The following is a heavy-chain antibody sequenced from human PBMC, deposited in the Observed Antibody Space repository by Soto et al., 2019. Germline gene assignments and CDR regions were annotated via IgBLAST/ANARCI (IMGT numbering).Heavy chain of an antibody. V-gene: IGHV4-39*01. Sequence: QLQLQESGPGLVKPSETLSLTCTVSGGSISSSSYYWGWIRQPPGKGLEWIGSMFYSVNTYYNPSLKSRVTILVDTSKNQVSLRLSSVTAADTAVYYCARLRDTAVDYWGQGTLVTVSS. CDR1: GGSISSSSYY. D-gene: IGHD5-18*01. CDR2: MFYSVNT. J-gene: IGHJ4*02. CDR3: ARLRDTAVDY.